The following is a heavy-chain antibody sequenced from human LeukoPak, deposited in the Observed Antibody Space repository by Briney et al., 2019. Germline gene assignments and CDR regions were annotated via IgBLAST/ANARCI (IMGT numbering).Heavy chain of an antibody. Sequence: SQTLSLTCAISGDSVSNNIATWNWVRQSPSRGLEWLGRTYYRSRWGNDYAFSVKGRITINPDTSRNQFSLQLNSVTPEDTAVYYCVRDSDDYYWALDFWGQGTPVTVSS. V-gene: IGHV6-1*01. CDR2: TYYRSRWGN. J-gene: IGHJ4*02. CDR3: VRDSDDYYWALDF. D-gene: IGHD3-10*01. CDR1: GDSVSNNIAT.